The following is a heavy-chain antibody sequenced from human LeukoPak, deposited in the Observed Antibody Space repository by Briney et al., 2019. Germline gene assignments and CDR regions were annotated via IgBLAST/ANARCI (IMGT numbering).Heavy chain of an antibody. CDR2: INHSGST. V-gene: IGHV4-34*01. Sequence: SETLSLTCAVYGGSFSGYYWSWSRQPPGNGLEWIGEINHSGSTYYNPSLKSRVTISVDRSKNQFSLKLSSVTAADTAVYYCARSLYYDSSGFDYWGQGTLVTVSS. CDR3: ARSLYYDSSGFDY. CDR1: GGSFSGYY. D-gene: IGHD3-22*01. J-gene: IGHJ4*02.